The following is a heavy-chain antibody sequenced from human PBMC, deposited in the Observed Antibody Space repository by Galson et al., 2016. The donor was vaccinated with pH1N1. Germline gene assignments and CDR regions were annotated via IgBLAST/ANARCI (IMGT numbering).Heavy chain of an antibody. Sequence: PALVKPTQTLTLTCTLSGFSLSSGMGVNWIRQTPGKALEWLALIYWDGEKQYSPSLKNRLTIISDTSKNQVVLVMTDMDPVDTGTYFCVRRRFETTDYWGQGTQVIVSS. V-gene: IGHV2-5*08. J-gene: IGHJ4*02. D-gene: IGHD3-10*01. CDR1: GFSLSSGMG. CDR3: VRRRFETTDY. CDR2: IYWDGEK.